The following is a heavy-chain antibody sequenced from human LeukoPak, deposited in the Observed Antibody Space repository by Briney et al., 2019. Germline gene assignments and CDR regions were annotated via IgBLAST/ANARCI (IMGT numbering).Heavy chain of an antibody. Sequence: ASVKVSCKASGYTFTSYGISWVRQAPGQGLEWMGWISAYNGNTNYAQKLQGRVTMTTDTSMSTAYMELRSLRSDDTAVYYCARDHKGVAVAGGIDYWGQGTLVTVSS. CDR2: ISAYNGNT. V-gene: IGHV1-18*01. CDR3: ARDHKGVAVAGGIDY. J-gene: IGHJ4*02. D-gene: IGHD6-19*01. CDR1: GYTFTSYG.